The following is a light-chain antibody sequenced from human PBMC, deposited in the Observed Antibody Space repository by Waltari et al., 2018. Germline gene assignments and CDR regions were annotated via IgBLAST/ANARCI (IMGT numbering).Light chain of an antibody. V-gene: IGLV1-40*01. J-gene: IGLJ3*02. CDR2: SSN. CDR3: QSYDDNLSAL. CDR1: RSNIGSIFT. Sequence: QSVLTQPPSVSGAPGQTVTISCTGRRSNIGSIFTVHWYQHVPGEAPKLLIYSSNSRPTGVPDRFSASRSGTTASLTITGLQAEDEADYYCQSYDDNLSALFGGGTKLTVL.